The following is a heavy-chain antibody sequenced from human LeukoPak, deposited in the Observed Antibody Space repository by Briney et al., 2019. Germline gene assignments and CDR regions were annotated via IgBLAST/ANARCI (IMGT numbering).Heavy chain of an antibody. V-gene: IGHV3-21*01. Sequence: KSGGSLRLSCAASGFTFSSYWMSWVRQAPGKGLEWVSSISSSSSYIYYADSVKGRFTISRDNAKNSLYLQMNSLRAEDTAVYYCARPHSSSWWLHYYYYMDVWGKGTTVTVSS. CDR2: ISSSSSYI. J-gene: IGHJ6*03. D-gene: IGHD6-13*01. CDR3: ARPHSSSWWLHYYYYMDV. CDR1: GFTFSSYW.